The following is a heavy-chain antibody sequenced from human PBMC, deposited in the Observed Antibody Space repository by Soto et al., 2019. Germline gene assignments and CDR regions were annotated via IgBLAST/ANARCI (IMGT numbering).Heavy chain of an antibody. CDR2: ISAYNGNT. J-gene: IGHJ6*02. CDR3: ARVGDCSSTSCRYYYYYGMDV. D-gene: IGHD2-2*01. V-gene: IGHV1-18*01. Sequence: QVQLVQSGAEVKKPGASVKVSCKASGYTFTNYGISWVRQAPGQGLEWMGWISAYNGNTNYAQKLQGRVTMTTDTSTSTAYMELRSLRSDDTAGYYCARVGDCSSTSCRYYYYYGMDVWGQGTTVTVSS. CDR1: GYTFTNYG.